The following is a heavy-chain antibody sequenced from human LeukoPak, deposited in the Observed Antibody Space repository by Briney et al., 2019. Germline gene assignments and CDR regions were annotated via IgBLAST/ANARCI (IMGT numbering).Heavy chain of an antibody. CDR1: GGSISSYY. V-gene: IGHV4-59*01. Sequence: VKPSETLPLTCTVSGGSISSYYWSWIRQPPGKGLECIGYIYYSGSTNYNPSLKSRVTISVDTSKNQFSLKLSSVTAADTAVYYCAREEPITMVRGVMGGNWFDPWGQGTLVTVSS. CDR3: AREEPITMVRGVMGGNWFDP. J-gene: IGHJ5*02. D-gene: IGHD3-10*01. CDR2: IYYSGST.